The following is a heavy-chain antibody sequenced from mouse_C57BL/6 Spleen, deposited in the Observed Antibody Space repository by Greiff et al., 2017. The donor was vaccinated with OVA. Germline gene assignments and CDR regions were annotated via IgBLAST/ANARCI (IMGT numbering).Heavy chain of an antibody. J-gene: IGHJ2*01. Sequence: EVKLEESGGDLVKPGGSLKLSCAASGFTFSSYGMSWVRQTPDKRLEWVATISSGGSYTYYPDSVKGRFTISRDNAKNTLYLQMSSLKSEDTAMYYCASVITTVVGERGFDYWGQGTTLTVSS. V-gene: IGHV5-6*02. CDR1: GFTFSSYG. CDR2: ISSGGSYT. CDR3: ASVITTVVGERGFDY. D-gene: IGHD1-1*01.